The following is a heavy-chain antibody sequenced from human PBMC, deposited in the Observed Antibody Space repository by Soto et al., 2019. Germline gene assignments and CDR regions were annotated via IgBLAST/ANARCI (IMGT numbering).Heavy chain of an antibody. Sequence: EVQLVESGGGLVQPGGSLRLSCAASGFTVSSNYMSWVRQAPGKGLEWVSVSYNGGSTYYADSVKGRFTISRDNSKNTLYLQMNSLRAEDTAVYYCARDRIPTGMDVWGKGTTVTVSS. V-gene: IGHV3-66*01. CDR1: GFTVSSNY. J-gene: IGHJ6*04. CDR2: SYNGGST. CDR3: ARDRIPTGMDV.